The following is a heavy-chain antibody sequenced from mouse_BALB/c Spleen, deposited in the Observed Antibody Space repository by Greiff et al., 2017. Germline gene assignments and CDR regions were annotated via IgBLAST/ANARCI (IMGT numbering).Heavy chain of an antibody. CDR1: GFTFSSFG. Sequence: EVKLVESGGGLVKPGGSLKLSCAASGFTFSSFGMHWVRQAPEKGLEWVAYISSGSSTIYYADTVKGRFTISRDNPKNTLFLQMTSLRSEDTAMYYCARMDYWGQGTSVTVSS. V-gene: IGHV5-17*02. CDR2: ISSGSSTI. J-gene: IGHJ4*01. CDR3: ARMDY.